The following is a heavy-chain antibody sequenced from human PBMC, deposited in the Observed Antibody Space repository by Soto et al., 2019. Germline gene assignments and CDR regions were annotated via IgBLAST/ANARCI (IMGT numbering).Heavy chain of an antibody. D-gene: IGHD6-13*01. CDR3: TSRIAAAGTISWFDP. CDR1: GFTFSGSA. V-gene: IGHV3-73*01. J-gene: IGHJ5*02. Sequence: GGSLRLSCAASGFTFSGSAMHWVRQASGKGLEWVGRIRSKANSYATAYAASVKGRFTISRDDSKNTAYLQMNSLKTEDTAVYYCTSRIAAAGTISWFDPWGPGTLVTVSS. CDR2: IRSKANSYAT.